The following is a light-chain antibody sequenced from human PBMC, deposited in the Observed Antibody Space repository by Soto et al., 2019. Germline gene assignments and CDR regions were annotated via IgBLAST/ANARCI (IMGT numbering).Light chain of an antibody. CDR2: DVS. CDR3: SSYTNINTHV. J-gene: IGLJ1*01. V-gene: IGLV2-14*01. Sequence: QSVLTQPASVSGSPGQSITISCTGTSSDIGGYKYVSWYQQNPDKAPKLMIYDVSYRPSGVSDRFSGSKSGNTASLTISGLQAEDEADYSCSSYTNINTHVFGTGTKVTVL. CDR1: SSDIGGYKY.